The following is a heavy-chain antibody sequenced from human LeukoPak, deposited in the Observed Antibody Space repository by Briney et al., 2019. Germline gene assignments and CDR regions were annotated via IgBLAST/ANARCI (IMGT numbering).Heavy chain of an antibody. Sequence: SETLSLTCTVSGGSIRTRSYYWGWVRQPPGKGLEWIGSFYYTGNTRSHPSLKGRATMSGDTTKNQFSLNLRSVTAADTAIYYCARVGASDGHGDYGFLCYYSYIDVWGKGTTVTVSS. D-gene: IGHD4-17*01. CDR2: FYYTGNT. CDR1: GGSIRTRSYY. V-gene: IGHV4-39*07. CDR3: ARVGASDGHGDYGFLCYYSYIDV. J-gene: IGHJ6*03.